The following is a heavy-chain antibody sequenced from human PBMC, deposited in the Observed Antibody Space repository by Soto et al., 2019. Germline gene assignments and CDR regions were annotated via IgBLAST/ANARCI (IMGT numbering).Heavy chain of an antibody. V-gene: IGHV3-7*03. Sequence: EVQLVESGGGLVQPGGSLRLSCAASGFTFSSYWMSWVRQAPGKGLEWVANIKQDGSEKYYVDSVNPPFTISGDNAKNSLYLQMNRLGGEETAVEYGARSRAGGGVVSSWQGMDVWGQGTTVTVSS. CDR1: GFTFSSYW. J-gene: IGHJ6*02. D-gene: IGHD3-3*01. CDR2: IKQDGSEK. CDR3: ARSRAGGGVVSSWQGMDV.